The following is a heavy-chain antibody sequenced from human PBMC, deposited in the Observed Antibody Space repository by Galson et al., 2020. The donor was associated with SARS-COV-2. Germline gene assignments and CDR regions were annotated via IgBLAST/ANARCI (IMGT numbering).Heavy chain of an antibody. V-gene: IGHV2-70*01. CDR2: IDWDDDK. CDR3: ARIAVAGNPLGYYYYYYYMDV. CDR1: WFLLRTSGTC. J-gene: IGHJ6*03. Sequence: SGPPLVKPTQTLILNRTFPWFLLRTSGTCVSWIRQPPGKALEWLALIDWDDDKYYRTSLKTRLTISKDTSKNQVVLTMTNMDPVDTATYYCARIAVAGNPLGYYYYYYYMDVWGKGTTVTVSS. D-gene: IGHD6-19*01.